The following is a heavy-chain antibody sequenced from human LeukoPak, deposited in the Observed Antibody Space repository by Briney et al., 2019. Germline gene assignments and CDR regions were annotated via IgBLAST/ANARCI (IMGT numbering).Heavy chain of an antibody. J-gene: IGHJ6*02. Sequence: ASVKVSCKASGYTFTDCYVYWVWQGPGQGLEWVGWVNPKTGGTEYAQKFQRRVTMTRDTSISTAYIDLRKLGSDDTATYFCARDHCSSNSCYEELCYGMDVWGQGTTVTVSS. CDR2: VNPKTGGT. V-gene: IGHV1-2*02. CDR1: GYTFTDCY. CDR3: ARDHCSSNSCYEELCYGMDV. D-gene: IGHD2-2*01.